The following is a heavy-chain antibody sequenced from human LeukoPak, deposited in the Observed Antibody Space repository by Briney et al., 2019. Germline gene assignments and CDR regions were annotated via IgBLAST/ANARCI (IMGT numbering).Heavy chain of an antibody. CDR3: ARVRYSSSPAGYSDY. J-gene: IGHJ4*02. CDR2: IYHSGST. CDR1: GYSISSGYY. V-gene: IGHV4-38-2*02. Sequence: SETLSLTCTVSGYSISSGYYWGWIRQPPGKGLEWIGSIYHSGSTYYNPSLKSRVTISVDTSKNQFSLKLSSVTAADTAVYYCARVRYSSSPAGYSDYWGQGTLVTVSS. D-gene: IGHD6-6*01.